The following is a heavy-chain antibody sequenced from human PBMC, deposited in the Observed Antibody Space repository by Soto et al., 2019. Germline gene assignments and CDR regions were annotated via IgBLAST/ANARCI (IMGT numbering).Heavy chain of an antibody. Sequence: ASVKVSCKASGGTFSSYAISWVPQAPGQGLEWMGGIIPIFGTANYAQKFQGRVTITADESTSTAYMELSSLRSEDTAVYYCARESYYDSSGYPGYWGQGTLVTVSS. J-gene: IGHJ4*02. V-gene: IGHV1-69*13. CDR2: IIPIFGTA. D-gene: IGHD3-22*01. CDR3: ARESYYDSSGYPGY. CDR1: GGTFSSYA.